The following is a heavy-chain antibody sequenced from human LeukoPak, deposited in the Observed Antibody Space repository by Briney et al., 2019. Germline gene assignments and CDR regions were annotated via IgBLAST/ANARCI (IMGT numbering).Heavy chain of an antibody. CDR2: INPSGGST. V-gene: IGHV1-46*01. D-gene: IGHD5-18*01. CDR1: GYTFTSYY. CDR3: ARDRSRSLDTAMPGDY. J-gene: IGHJ4*02. Sequence: VASVKVSCKASGYTFTSYYMHWVRQAPGQGLEWMGIINPSGGSTSYAQKFQGRVTMTRDTSTSTVYMELSSLRSEDTAVYYCARDRSRSLDTAMPGDYWGQGTLVTVSS.